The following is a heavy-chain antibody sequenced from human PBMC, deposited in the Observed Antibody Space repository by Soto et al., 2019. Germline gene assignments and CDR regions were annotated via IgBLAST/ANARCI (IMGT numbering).Heavy chain of an antibody. V-gene: IGHV1-69*02. CDR3: AQIWCGELWHGMDV. J-gene: IGHJ6*02. Sequence: QLVQSGAEVKRPGSSVKVSCKASGGDFLSYAISWVRQVPGQGPEWMGTIIPILDVAKNAQKFQGRVAITADKATSTVYMELRSLRSDDTAVYYCAQIWCGELWHGMDVWGQGTTITVSS. D-gene: IGHD3-10*01. CDR2: IIPILDVA. CDR1: GGDFLSYA.